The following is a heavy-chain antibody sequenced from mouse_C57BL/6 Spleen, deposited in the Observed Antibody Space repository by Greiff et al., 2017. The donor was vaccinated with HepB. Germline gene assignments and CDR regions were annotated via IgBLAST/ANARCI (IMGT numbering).Heavy chain of an antibody. D-gene: IGHD2-4*01. CDR3: ARDDYDRGYFDY. CDR1: GFTFSSYA. CDR2: ISDGGSYT. J-gene: IGHJ2*01. Sequence: EVKLVESGGGLVKPGGSLKLSCAASGFTFSSYAMSWVRQTPEKRLEWVATISDGGSYTYYPDNVKGRFTISRDNAKNNLYLQMSHLKSEDTAMYYCARDDYDRGYFDYWGQGTTLTVSS. V-gene: IGHV5-4*01.